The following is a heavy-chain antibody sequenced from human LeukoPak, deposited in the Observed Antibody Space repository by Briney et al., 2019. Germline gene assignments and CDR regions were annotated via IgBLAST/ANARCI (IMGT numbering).Heavy chain of an antibody. CDR2: INPNSGGT. J-gene: IGHJ3*02. CDR1: GYTFTGYY. Sequence: ASVKVSCKASGYTFTGYYMHWVRQAPGQGLEWMGWINPNSGGTNYAQTFQGRVTMTRDTSISTAYMELSRLRSDDTAVYYWARQLVQDAFDIWGQGTMVTVSS. V-gene: IGHV1-2*02. D-gene: IGHD6-13*01. CDR3: ARQLVQDAFDI.